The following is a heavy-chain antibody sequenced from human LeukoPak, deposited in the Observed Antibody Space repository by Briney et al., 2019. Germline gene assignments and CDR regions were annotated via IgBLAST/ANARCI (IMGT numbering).Heavy chain of an antibody. CDR1: GFSFSSHG. Sequence: GGSLRLSCAASGFSFSSHGMNWVRQAPGKGLEWVSSISSSSSYIYYADSVKGRFTISRDNAKNSLYLQMNSLRAEDTAVYYCARVAVAGTTVPQYFDYWGQGTLVTVSS. J-gene: IGHJ4*02. CDR3: ARVAVAGTTVPQYFDY. CDR2: ISSSSSYI. D-gene: IGHD6-19*01. V-gene: IGHV3-21*01.